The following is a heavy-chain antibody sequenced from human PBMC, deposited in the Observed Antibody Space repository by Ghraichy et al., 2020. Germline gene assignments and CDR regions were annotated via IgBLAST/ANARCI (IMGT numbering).Heavy chain of an antibody. D-gene: IGHD3-16*02. CDR3: ARDWEESSGAFVICDY. Sequence: ASVKVSCKASGYTFTTYGISWFRQAPGQGLEWVVWISAYNGKTRYGQNVKGRVTMTTDTSTSTAFMELTNLRSDDTAVYFCARDWEESSGAFVICDYWGQGTLVIVSS. CDR2: ISAYNGKT. CDR1: GYTFTTYG. V-gene: IGHV1-18*01. J-gene: IGHJ4*02.